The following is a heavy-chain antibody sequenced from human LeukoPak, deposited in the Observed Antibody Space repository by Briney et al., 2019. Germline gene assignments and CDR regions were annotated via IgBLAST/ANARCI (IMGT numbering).Heavy chain of an antibody. V-gene: IGHV4-38-2*02. CDR3: ARDRVVVTPYFDY. D-gene: IGHD3-22*01. CDR1: GYSISSGYY. CDR2: IYHSGST. J-gene: IGHJ4*02. Sequence: SETLSLTCTVSGYSISSGYYWGWIRQPPGKGLEWIGSIYHSGSTYYNPSLKSRVTISVDTSKNQFSLKLSSVTAADTAVYYCARDRVVVTPYFDYWGQGTLVTVSS.